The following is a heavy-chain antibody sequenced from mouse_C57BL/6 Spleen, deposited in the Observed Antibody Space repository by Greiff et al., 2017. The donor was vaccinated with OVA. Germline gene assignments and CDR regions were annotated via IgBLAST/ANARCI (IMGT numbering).Heavy chain of an antibody. CDR3: ARDKRYFDV. J-gene: IGHJ1*03. CDR2: INPNNGGT. CDR1: GYTFTDYY. V-gene: IGHV1-26*01. Sequence: VHVQQSGPELVKPGASVKISCKASGYTFTDYYMNWVKQSHGKSLEWIGDINPNNGGTSYNQKFKGKATLTVDKSSSTAYMELRSLTSEDSAVYYGARDKRYFDVWGTGTTVTVSS.